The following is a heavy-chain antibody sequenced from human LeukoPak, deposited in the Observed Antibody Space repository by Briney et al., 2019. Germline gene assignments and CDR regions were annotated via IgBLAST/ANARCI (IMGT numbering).Heavy chain of an antibody. V-gene: IGHV4-59*08. D-gene: IGHD6-19*01. CDR2: IYYSGST. Sequence: TSETLSLTCTVSGGSISSYFWSWIRQPPGKGLEWIGYIYYSGSTNYNPSLKSRVTISVDTSKNQFSLKLSSVTAADTAVYYCARQLRYSSGWPPFDYWGQGTLVNVSS. CDR1: GGSISSYF. CDR3: ARQLRYSSGWPPFDY. J-gene: IGHJ4*02.